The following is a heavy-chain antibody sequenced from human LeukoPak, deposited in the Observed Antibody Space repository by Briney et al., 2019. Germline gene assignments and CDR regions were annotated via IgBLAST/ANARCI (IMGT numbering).Heavy chain of an antibody. V-gene: IGHV2-70*11. CDR1: GFSLTTTGMC. D-gene: IGHD3-22*01. CDR3: ARTTYYSESGGYTPEYFDY. J-gene: IGHJ4*02. Sequence: SGPALMKPKQTLTLTCTFSGFSLTTTGMCVSWIRQPPGKALEWLARIDWDGDKYYSTSLKTNLTISKDTSQNQVVLIMTNVDPVDTATYYCARTTYYSESGGYTPEYFDYRRRGAGVPVSS. CDR2: IDWDGDK.